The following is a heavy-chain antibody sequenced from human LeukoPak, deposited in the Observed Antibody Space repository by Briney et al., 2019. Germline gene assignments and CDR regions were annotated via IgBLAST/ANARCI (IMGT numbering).Heavy chain of an antibody. Sequence: PGRSLRLSCAASGFTFGSYGMHWVRQAPGKGLEWVAVISYDGSNKYYADSVKGRFTISRDNSKNTLYLQMNSLRAEDTAVYYCAKEVGAAAGTDNTFDYWGQGTLVTVSS. CDR3: AKEVGAAAGTDNTFDY. CDR1: GFTFGSYG. D-gene: IGHD6-13*01. J-gene: IGHJ4*02. V-gene: IGHV3-30*18. CDR2: ISYDGSNK.